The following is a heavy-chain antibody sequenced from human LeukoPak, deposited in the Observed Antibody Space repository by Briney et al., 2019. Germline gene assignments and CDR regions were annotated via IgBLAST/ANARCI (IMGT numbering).Heavy chain of an antibody. J-gene: IGHJ4*02. D-gene: IGHD3-9*01. CDR1: GGSVSSYS. CDR2: IYYSEST. Sequence: SETLSLTCTVSGGSVSSYSWTWIRQPPGKGLEWIGYIYYSESTYYNPSLNSRVTISVDTSKNQVSLRLTSVTAADTAVYYCASGRYFDWYPYYFDSWGQGTLVTVSS. V-gene: IGHV4-59*06. CDR3: ASGRYFDWYPYYFDS.